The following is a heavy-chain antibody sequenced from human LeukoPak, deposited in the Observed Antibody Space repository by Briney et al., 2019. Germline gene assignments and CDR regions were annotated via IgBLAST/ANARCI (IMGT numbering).Heavy chain of an antibody. V-gene: IGHV1-18*01. CDR1: GYTFTSYG. D-gene: IGHD6-13*01. Sequence: ASVKVSCKASGYTFTSYGISWVRQAPGQGLEWMGWISAYNGNTNYAQKLQGRVTMTTDTSTSTAYMELRSLRSDDTAVYYCASQSDPYSSSWYYFDYWGQGTLVTVSS. J-gene: IGHJ4*02. CDR3: ASQSDPYSSSWYYFDY. CDR2: ISAYNGNT.